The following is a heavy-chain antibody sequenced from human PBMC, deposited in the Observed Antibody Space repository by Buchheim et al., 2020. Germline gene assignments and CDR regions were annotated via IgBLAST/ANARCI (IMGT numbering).Heavy chain of an antibody. CDR1: GFDFSDFW. Sequence: EVQLVESGGGLVRPGGSLRLSCTVSGFDFSDFWVGWIRQTPGKGLEWVANINQDGSGEFYVDSVRGRFTIFRDNAKQSLFLQMNSLTADDTAVYYCANGADVWGQGTT. CDR3: ANGADV. J-gene: IGHJ6*02. V-gene: IGHV3-7*01. CDR2: INQDGSGE. D-gene: IGHD4-17*01.